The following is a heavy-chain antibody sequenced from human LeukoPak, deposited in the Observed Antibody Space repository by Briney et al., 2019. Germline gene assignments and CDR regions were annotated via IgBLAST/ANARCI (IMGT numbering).Heavy chain of an antibody. D-gene: IGHD2-21*02. J-gene: IGHJ4*02. V-gene: IGHV3-30*02. CDR2: IRYDGSYT. CDR1: GFTFSSYD. Sequence: PGGSLRLSCEASGFTFSSYDMHWVRQAPGKGLEWVAFIRYDGSYTYYADSVKGRFTIPRDNSKNTLYLQMNSLRPEDTAVYYCARGSSNAIVVVTGGIDYWGQGTLVTVSS. CDR3: ARGSSNAIVVVTGGIDY.